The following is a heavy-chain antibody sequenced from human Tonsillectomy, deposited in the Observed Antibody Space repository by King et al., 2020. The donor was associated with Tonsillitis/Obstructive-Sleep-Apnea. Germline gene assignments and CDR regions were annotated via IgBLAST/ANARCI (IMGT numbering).Heavy chain of an antibody. CDR1: GFTFGDYA. CDR3: SRLPSRLLSTTNDAFDI. J-gene: IGHJ3*02. CDR2: IRSKAYGGTT. D-gene: IGHD1/OR15-1a*01. V-gene: IGHV3-49*04. Sequence: VQLVESGGGLVRPGRSLRLSCTGSGFTFGDYAMSWVRQAPGKGLEWVGFIRSKAYGGTTEYAASVKGRFTISRDDSKSIAYLQMNSLKTEDTAVYYCSRLPSRLLSTTNDAFDIWGQGTMVTVSS.